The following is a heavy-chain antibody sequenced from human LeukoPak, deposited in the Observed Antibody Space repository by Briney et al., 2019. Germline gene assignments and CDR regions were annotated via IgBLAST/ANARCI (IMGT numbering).Heavy chain of an antibody. D-gene: IGHD4-11*01. V-gene: IGHV3-23*01. J-gene: IGHJ5*02. Sequence: GGSLRLSCAAPGFPFSSYAMTWVRQAPGKGLEWVSSISGDGATTYHADSVKGRFTISRDNAKNTVYLEISILGAEDTAVYYCATHTVTQYWFGPWGQGTLVTVSS. CDR1: GFPFSSYA. CDR2: ISGDGATT. CDR3: ATHTVTQYWFGP.